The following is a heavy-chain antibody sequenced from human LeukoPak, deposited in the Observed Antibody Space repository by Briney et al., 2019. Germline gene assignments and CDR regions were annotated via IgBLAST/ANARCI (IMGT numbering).Heavy chain of an antibody. D-gene: IGHD3-10*01. CDR3: ARALVRGPVNGAWFDP. CDR1: GYTFPDSY. V-gene: IGHV1-2*02. Sequence: GASVKVSCNASGYTFPDSYMHWVRQARGQGLEWMGWIDPTTGGTNYAQKFQGRVTMTRDTSINTGYMELTWLTLDDTAVSYCARALVRGPVNGAWFDPWGQGTLVTVSA. CDR2: IDPTTGGT. J-gene: IGHJ5*02.